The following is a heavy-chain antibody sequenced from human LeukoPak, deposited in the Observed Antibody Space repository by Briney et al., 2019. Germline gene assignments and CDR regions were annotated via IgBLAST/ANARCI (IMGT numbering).Heavy chain of an antibody. CDR3: ARGTITTVTDS. CDR1: GGSITSSNW. CDR2: IYLRGNT. D-gene: IGHD4-17*01. V-gene: IGHV4-4*02. Sequence: EASETLSLTCAISGGSITSSNWWTWVRQPPGKGLEWVGEIYLRGNTNYNPSLESRVSISVDVSKTQLSLRLESVTAADTAVYYCARGTITTVTDSWGPGTLVTVSS. J-gene: IGHJ5*01.